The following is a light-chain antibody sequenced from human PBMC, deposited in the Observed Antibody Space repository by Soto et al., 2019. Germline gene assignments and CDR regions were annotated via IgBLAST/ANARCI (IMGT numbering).Light chain of an antibody. J-gene: IGKJ1*01. CDR3: QQYNDYSWT. CDR2: KAS. CDR1: QSISIW. V-gene: IGKV1-5*03. Sequence: DIQMTQSPSTLSASVGDRVAISCRASQSISIWLAWYQQKPGKAPKLLIYKASSLESGVPSRFSGSGSGTVFTLTISSLQPDDFATYYCQQYNDYSWTFGQGTKVEIK.